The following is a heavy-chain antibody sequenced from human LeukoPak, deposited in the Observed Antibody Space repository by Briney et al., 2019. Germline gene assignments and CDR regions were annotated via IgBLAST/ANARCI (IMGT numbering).Heavy chain of an antibody. Sequence: SVKVSCKASGGTFSSYAISWVRQAPGQGLEWMGRIIPIFGTANYAQKLQGRVTITTDESTSTAYMELSSLRSEDTAVYYCAREALGYCSGGSCYPSSNRDSAFDYWGQGTLVTVSS. CDR3: AREALGYCSGGSCYPSSNRDSAFDY. D-gene: IGHD2-15*01. V-gene: IGHV1-69*05. J-gene: IGHJ4*02. CDR2: IIPIFGTA. CDR1: GGTFSSYA.